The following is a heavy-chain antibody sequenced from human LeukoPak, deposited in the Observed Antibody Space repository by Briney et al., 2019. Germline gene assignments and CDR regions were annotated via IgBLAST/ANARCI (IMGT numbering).Heavy chain of an antibody. D-gene: IGHD1-14*01. Sequence: GGSLRLSCAASGFTLSNAWMSWVRQAPGKGLEWVARIVVGGTTDYAAPVKGRFTISRDDSMNMLYLQMDSLKTGDTAMYYCATDVPSPLAQIDYWGQGTPVTVSS. CDR1: GFTLSNAW. CDR3: ATDVPSPLAQIDY. V-gene: IGHV3-15*04. J-gene: IGHJ4*02. CDR2: IVVGGTT.